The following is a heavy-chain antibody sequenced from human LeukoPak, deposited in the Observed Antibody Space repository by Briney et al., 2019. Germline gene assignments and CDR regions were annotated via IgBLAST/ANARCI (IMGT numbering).Heavy chain of an antibody. CDR3: ARRDYAAWSAP. Sequence: SETLSLTCTVPGDSITSGSFYWAWIRQSPGKGLEWIGNVYYSGSTQYNPSLKGRVTIPMDMPKNQFSLNLKSVSVTDTAIYYCARRDYAAWSAPWGQGTLVTVSS. D-gene: IGHD4/OR15-4a*01. V-gene: IGHV4-39*01. CDR1: GDSITSGSFY. J-gene: IGHJ5*02. CDR2: VYYSGST.